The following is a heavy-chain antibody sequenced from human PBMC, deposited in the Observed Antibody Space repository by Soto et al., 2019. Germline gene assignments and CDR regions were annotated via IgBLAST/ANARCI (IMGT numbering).Heavy chain of an antibody. CDR2: IYYSGST. D-gene: IGHD3-3*01. CDR3: ARRAYDFWSGYWGYYYYGMDV. V-gene: IGHV4-39*01. CDR1: GGSISSSSYY. Sequence: QLQLQESGPGLVKPSETLSLTCTVSGGSISSSSYYWGWIRQPPGKGLEWIGSIYYSGSTYYNPSLKSRVTISVDTSKNQFSLKLSSVTAADTAVYYCARRAYDFWSGYWGYYYYGMDVWGQGTTVTVSS. J-gene: IGHJ6*02.